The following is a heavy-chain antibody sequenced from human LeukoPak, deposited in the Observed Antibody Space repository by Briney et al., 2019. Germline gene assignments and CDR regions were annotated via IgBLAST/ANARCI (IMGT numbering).Heavy chain of an antibody. CDR1: GFTFSSYG. D-gene: IGHD2-15*01. V-gene: IGHV3-30*18. Sequence: GRSLRLSCAASGFTFSSYGMHWVRQAPGKGLEWVAVISYDGSNKYYADSVKGRFTISRDNSKNTLYLQMNSLRAEDTAVYYCAKGGVSGSDYWGQGTLVTVSS. CDR3: AKGGVSGSDY. CDR2: ISYDGSNK. J-gene: IGHJ4*02.